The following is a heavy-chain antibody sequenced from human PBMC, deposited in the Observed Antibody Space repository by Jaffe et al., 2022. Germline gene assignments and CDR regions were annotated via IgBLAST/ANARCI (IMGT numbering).Heavy chain of an antibody. CDR3: ARVLVNSFSYYYYMDV. J-gene: IGHJ6*03. Sequence: QVQLQESGPGLVKPSETLSLTCTVSGGSISSYYWSWIRQPPGKGLEWIGYIYYSGSTNYNPSLKSRVTISVDTSKNQFSLKLSSVTAADTAVYYCARVLVNSFSYYYYMDVWGKGTTVTVSS. CDR1: GGSISSYY. CDR2: IYYSGST. V-gene: IGHV4-59*01. D-gene: IGHD5-18*01.